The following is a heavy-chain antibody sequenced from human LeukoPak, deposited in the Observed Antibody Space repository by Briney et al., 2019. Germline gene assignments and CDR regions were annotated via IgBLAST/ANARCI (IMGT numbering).Heavy chain of an antibody. CDR2: ISGSGGST. CDR3: AREPRVAGTTMV. D-gene: IGHD6-19*01. J-gene: IGHJ3*01. V-gene: IGHV3-23*01. CDR1: KFTFSTYA. Sequence: QSGGSLRLSCAASKFTFSTYAMSWVRQAPGKGLEWVSTISGSGGSTYYADSVKGRFTISRDNSKNTLYLQMNSLRAEDTAVYYCAREPRVAGTTMVWGQGTMVTVSS.